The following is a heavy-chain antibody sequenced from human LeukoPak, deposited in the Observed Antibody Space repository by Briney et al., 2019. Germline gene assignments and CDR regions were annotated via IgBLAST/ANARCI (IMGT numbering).Heavy chain of an antibody. J-gene: IGHJ3*02. Sequence: PSETLSLTCTVSGGPISSYYWSWIRQPAGKGLEWIGRIYTSGSTNYNPSLKSRVTISVDKSKNQFSLKLSSVTAADTAVYYCARRKYREGAFDIWGQGTMVTVSS. D-gene: IGHD1-14*01. CDR1: GGPISSYY. CDR2: IYTSGST. CDR3: ARRKYREGAFDI. V-gene: IGHV4-4*07.